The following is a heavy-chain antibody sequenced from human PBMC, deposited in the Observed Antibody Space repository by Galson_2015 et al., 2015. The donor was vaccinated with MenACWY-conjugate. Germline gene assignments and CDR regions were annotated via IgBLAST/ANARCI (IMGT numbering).Heavy chain of an antibody. CDR3: ARAALLRGYIFMYFFDY. D-gene: IGHD5-18*01. CDR2: TYYRSKWYN. Sequence: AISGDSVSRNRAAWNWIRQPPSRGLEWLGRTYYRSKWYNDYAVSVKSRISINPDTSKNQLTLHLNSVTPEDTAVYYCARAALLRGYIFMYFFDYWGQGTLVTVSS. V-gene: IGHV6-1*01. CDR1: GDSVSRNRAA. J-gene: IGHJ4*02.